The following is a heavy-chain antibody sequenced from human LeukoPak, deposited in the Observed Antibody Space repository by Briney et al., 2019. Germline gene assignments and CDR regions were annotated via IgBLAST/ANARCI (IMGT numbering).Heavy chain of an antibody. V-gene: IGHV3-30*03. CDR1: GFRFTNFG. J-gene: IGHJ4*02. CDR2: ISYSGSVQ. Sequence: PGGSPRLSCAASGFRFTNFGMHWVRQAPGKGLEWVSVISYSGSVQFYADSVKGRFTISRDDSKNTVYLQMNSLRVEDTAVYYCARSPRDSRDWTGSLDFWGQGALVTVSS. D-gene: IGHD3-22*01. CDR3: ARSPRDSRDWTGSLDF.